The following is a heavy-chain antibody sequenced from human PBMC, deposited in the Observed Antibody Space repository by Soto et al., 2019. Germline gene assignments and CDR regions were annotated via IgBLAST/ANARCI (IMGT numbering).Heavy chain of an antibody. CDR3: AREVRFLEWVDI. CDR1: GSAFTSYY. D-gene: IGHD3-3*01. CDR2: INPSGGST. V-gene: IGHV1-46*01. J-gene: IGHJ3*02. Sequence: ASVKFSCTASGSAFTSYYMHWVRQAPGQGLEWMGIINPSGGSTSYAQKFQGRVTMTRDTSTSTVYMELSSLRSEDTAVYYCAREVRFLEWVDIWGQGTMVTVSS.